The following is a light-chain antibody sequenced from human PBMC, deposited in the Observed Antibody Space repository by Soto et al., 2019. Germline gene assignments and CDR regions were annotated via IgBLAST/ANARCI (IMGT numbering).Light chain of an antibody. CDR2: TSS. CDR1: QNITNN. Sequence: DIQMTQSPSSRSASIGDRVTITWQASQNITNNLSWYQQKPGKAPTLLIFTSSSLQSGVPSGFSGSGSGTDFTLTISRLEPQDFAVYYCQQYGSSPRTFGQGTKVDIK. V-gene: IGKV1-39*01. J-gene: IGKJ1*01. CDR3: QQYGSSPRT.